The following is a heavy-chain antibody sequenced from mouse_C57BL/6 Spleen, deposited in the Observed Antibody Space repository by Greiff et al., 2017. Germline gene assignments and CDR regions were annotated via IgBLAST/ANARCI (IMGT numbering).Heavy chain of an antibody. D-gene: IGHD4-1*01. Sequence: VQLQESGAELVRPGASVTLSCKASGYTFTDYEMHWVKQTPVHGLEWIGAIDPETGGTAYNQKFKGKAILTADKSSSTAYMELRSLTSEDSAVYYCTRRGLGRGYFDVWGTGTTVTVSS. V-gene: IGHV1-15*01. CDR2: IDPETGGT. CDR3: TRRGLGRGYFDV. J-gene: IGHJ1*03. CDR1: GYTFTDYE.